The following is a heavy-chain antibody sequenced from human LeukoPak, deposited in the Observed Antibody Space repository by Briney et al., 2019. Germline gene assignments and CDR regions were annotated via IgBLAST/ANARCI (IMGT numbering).Heavy chain of an antibody. Sequence: SETLSLTCTVSGGSFSSYYWSWNRQPAGKGLEWIGHIYTSGSTNYNPSLKSRVTMSVDTSKNQFSLKLSSVTAADTAVYYCARGVYYYDSSGYYVGTHDPWGQGTLVTVSS. J-gene: IGHJ5*02. CDR3: ARGVYYYDSSGYYVGTHDP. V-gene: IGHV4-4*07. CDR1: GGSFSSYY. CDR2: IYTSGST. D-gene: IGHD3-22*01.